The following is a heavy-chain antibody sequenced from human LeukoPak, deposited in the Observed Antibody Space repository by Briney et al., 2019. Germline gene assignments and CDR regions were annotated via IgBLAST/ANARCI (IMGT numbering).Heavy chain of an antibody. CDR1: GFTFDDYA. CDR2: ISWNSGSI. CDR3: ARTNYGGLDY. V-gene: IGHV3-9*01. J-gene: IGHJ4*02. Sequence: GRSLRLSCAASGFTFDDYAMHWVRQAPGKGLEWVSGISWNSGSIGYADSVKGRFTISRDNAKNSLYLQMNSLRVEDTAVYYCARTNYGGLDYWGQGTLVTVSS. D-gene: IGHD1-1*01.